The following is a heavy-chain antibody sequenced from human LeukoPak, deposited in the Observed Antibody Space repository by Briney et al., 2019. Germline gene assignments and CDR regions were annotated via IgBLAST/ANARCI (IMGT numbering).Heavy chain of an antibody. J-gene: IGHJ6*03. CDR2: ISAYSGNT. CDR1: GYTFTSYG. V-gene: IGHV1-18*01. CDR3: AVGDRITMVRGVISGYYYYYYMDV. Sequence: GASVKVSCKASGYTFTSYGISWVRQAPGQGLEWMGWISAYSGNTNYAQKLQGRVTMTTDTSTSTAYMELSSLRSEDTAVYYCAVGDRITMVRGVISGYYYYYYMDVWGKGTTVTISS. D-gene: IGHD3-10*01.